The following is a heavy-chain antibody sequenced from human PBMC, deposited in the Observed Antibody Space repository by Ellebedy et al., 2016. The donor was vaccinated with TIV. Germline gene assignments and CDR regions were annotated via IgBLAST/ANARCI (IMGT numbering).Heavy chain of an antibody. Sequence: GESLKISCAASGFTFDDYAMHWVRQAPGKGLEWVSLISGDGGSAYYADSVKGRFTISSDNSKNSLYLQMNSLRTEDSALYYCAKDISGAGVGYWGQGTQVTVSS. CDR2: ISGDGGSA. J-gene: IGHJ4*02. D-gene: IGHD3-10*01. V-gene: IGHV3-43*02. CDR1: GFTFDDYA. CDR3: AKDISGAGVGY.